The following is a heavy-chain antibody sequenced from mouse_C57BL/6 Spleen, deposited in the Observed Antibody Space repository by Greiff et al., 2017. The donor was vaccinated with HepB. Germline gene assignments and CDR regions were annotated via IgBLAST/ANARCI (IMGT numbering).Heavy chain of an antibody. D-gene: IGHD2-4*01. J-gene: IGHJ4*01. CDR1: GFTFSDYG. Sequence: EVMLVESGGGLVKPGGSLKLSCAASGFTFSDYGMHWVRQAPEKGLEWVAYISSGSSTIYYADTVKGRCTISRDNAKNTLFLQMTSLRSEDTAMYYCARDYEGYYAMDYWGQGTSVTVSS. CDR2: ISSGSSTI. CDR3: ARDYEGYYAMDY. V-gene: IGHV5-17*01.